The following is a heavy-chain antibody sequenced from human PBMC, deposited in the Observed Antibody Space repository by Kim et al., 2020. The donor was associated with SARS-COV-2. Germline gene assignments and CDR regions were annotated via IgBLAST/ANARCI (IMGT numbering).Heavy chain of an antibody. J-gene: IGHJ4*02. CDR3: AREYSGSLGDFDY. CDR2: IDPSDSYT. D-gene: IGHD1-26*01. Sequence: GESLKISCKGSGYSFTSYWISWVRQMPGKGLEWMGRIDPSDSYTNYSPPFQGHVTISADKSISTAYLQWSSLKASDTAMYYCAREYSGSLGDFDYWGQGTLVTVSS. V-gene: IGHV5-10-1*01. CDR1: GYSFTSYW.